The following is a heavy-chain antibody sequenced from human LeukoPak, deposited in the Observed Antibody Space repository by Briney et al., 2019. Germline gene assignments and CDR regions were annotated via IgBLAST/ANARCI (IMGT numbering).Heavy chain of an antibody. CDR2: ISGSGGST. CDR3: AKWGGSHRGGGTFDY. J-gene: IGHJ4*02. D-gene: IGHD1-26*01. V-gene: IGHV3-23*01. Sequence: GGSLRLSCAASGFTFSSYAMSWVRQAPGKGLEWVSAISGSGGSTYYADSVKGRFTISRDNSKNTLFLQMNSLRAEDTAVYYCAKWGGSHRGGGTFDYWGQGTLVTVSS. CDR1: GFTFSSYA.